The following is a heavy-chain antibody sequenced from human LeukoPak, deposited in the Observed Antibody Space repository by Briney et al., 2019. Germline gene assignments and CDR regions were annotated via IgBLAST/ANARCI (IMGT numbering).Heavy chain of an antibody. CDR2: ISFSGTTI. D-gene: IGHD4-23*01. CDR1: GFSFSDYY. J-gene: IGHJ4*02. CDR3: ARYKYGGNSAPFDY. Sequence: GGSLRLSCAASGFSFSDYYMSWIRQAPGKGLEWVSYISFSGTTIYYADSVKGRFTISRDNAKNSLYLQMNSLRAEDTAVYYCARYKYGGNSAPFDYWGQGTLVTVSS. V-gene: IGHV3-11*04.